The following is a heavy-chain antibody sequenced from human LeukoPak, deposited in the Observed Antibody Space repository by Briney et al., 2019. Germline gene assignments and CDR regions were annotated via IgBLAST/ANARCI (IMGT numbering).Heavy chain of an antibody. CDR2: IYYSGST. CDR1: GGSISSYY. V-gene: IGHV4-59*01. J-gene: IGHJ5*02. CDR3: ARGSSGYLFPSWFDP. Sequence: SETPSLTCTVSGGSISSYYGSWIRQPPGKGLEWIGYIYYSGSTNYNPSLKSRVTISVDTSKNQFSLKLSSVTAADTAVYYCARGSSGYLFPSWFDPWGQGTLVTVSS. D-gene: IGHD3-3*01.